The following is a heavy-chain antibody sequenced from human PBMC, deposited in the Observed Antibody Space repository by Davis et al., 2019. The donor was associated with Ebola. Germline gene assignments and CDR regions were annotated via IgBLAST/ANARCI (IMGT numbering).Heavy chain of an antibody. CDR1: GYTFTSYY. CDR2: INPSGGST. D-gene: IGHD2-15*01. J-gene: IGHJ5*02. Sequence: ASVKVSCKASGYTFTSYYMHWVRQAPGQGLEWMGIINPSGGSTSYAQKFQGRVTMTRDTSISTAYMELSRLRSDDTAVYYCARGGVAATTGWFDPWGQGTLVTVSS. CDR3: ARGGVAATTGWFDP. V-gene: IGHV1-46*01.